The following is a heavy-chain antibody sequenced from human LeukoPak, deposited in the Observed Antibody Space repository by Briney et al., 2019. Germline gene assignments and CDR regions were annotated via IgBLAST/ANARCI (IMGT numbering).Heavy chain of an antibody. CDR3: ARHDGSSWYGGGWFDP. J-gene: IGHJ5*02. D-gene: IGHD6-13*01. V-gene: IGHV4-59*08. Sequence: SETLSLTCTVSGGTISSYYWSWIRPPPGKGLVWFGYIYYSGSTNYNPSVKSRVTISVDTSKNQFSLKLSSVTAADTAVYYCARHDGSSWYGGGWFDPWGQGTLVTVSS. CDR1: GGTISSYY. CDR2: IYYSGST.